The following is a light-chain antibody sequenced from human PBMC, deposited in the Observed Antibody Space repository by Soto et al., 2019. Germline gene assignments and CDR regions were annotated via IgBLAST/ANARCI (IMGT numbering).Light chain of an antibody. V-gene: IGLV2-14*01. Sequence: QSALTQPASVSGSPGQSITISCTGTSSDVGGYNYVSWYQQHPGNDPKLMIYDVSNRPSGVSNRFSGSKSGNTASLTISGLQAEDEADYYCSSYTSSSTLEGVFGTGTKLTVL. CDR3: SSYTSSSTLEGV. CDR1: SSDVGGYNY. CDR2: DVS. J-gene: IGLJ1*01.